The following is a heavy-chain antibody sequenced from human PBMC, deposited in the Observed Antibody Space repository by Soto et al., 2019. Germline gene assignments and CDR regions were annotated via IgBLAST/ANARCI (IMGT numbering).Heavy chain of an antibody. J-gene: IGHJ4*02. V-gene: IGHV4-30-4*01. CDR3: ARGWELLPFDS. D-gene: IGHD1-26*01. CDR1: GGSISSADYY. Sequence: QVQLQESGPGLVKPSQTLSLTCTVSGGSISSADYYWSWIRQPPGKGLEWIGYIYYSGSTDYNPSLKSRVTISVDTSKNQCSLKLSSVTAADTAVYYCARGWELLPFDSWGQGTLVTVSS. CDR2: IYYSGST.